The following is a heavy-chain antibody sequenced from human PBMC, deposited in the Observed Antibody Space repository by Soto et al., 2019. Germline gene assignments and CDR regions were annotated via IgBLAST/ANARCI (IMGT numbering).Heavy chain of an antibody. CDR2: IYYSGST. J-gene: IGHJ4*02. CDR3: ASVHLTANDY. D-gene: IGHD2-21*02. CDR1: GGSISSGDYY. Sequence: PSETLSLTCTVSGGSISSGDYYWSWIRQPPGKGLEWIGYIYYSGSTYYNPSLKSRVTISVDTSKNQFSLKLSSVTAADTAVYYSASVHLTANDYFGQGTLLTLSS. V-gene: IGHV4-30-4*01.